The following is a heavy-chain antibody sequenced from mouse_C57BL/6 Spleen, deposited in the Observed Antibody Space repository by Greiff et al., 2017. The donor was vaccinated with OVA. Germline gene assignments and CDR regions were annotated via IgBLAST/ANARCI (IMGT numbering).Heavy chain of an antibody. D-gene: IGHD1-3*01. V-gene: IGHV5-17*01. Sequence: EVKLVEPGGGLVKPGGSLKLSCAASGFTFSDYGMHWVRQAPEKGLEWVAYISSCSSTIYYADTVKGRFTISRDNAKNTLILQMTSLRSEDTAMYYCARPKWDYWGQGTILTVSS. J-gene: IGHJ2*01. CDR3: ARPKWDY. CDR2: ISSCSSTI. CDR1: GFTFSDYG.